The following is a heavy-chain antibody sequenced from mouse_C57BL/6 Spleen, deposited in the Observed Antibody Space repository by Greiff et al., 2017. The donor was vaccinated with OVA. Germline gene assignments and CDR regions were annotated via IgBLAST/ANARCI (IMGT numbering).Heavy chain of an antibody. Sequence: QVQLQQSGAELVRPGPSVKLSCKASGYAFTNYLIEWVKQRPGQGLEWIGMFNPGSGGINNNEKFKGKATLTADKSTSTTYMQLSSLTSDDSAVYVWARETVGFDYWGQGTSVTVSS. J-gene: IGHJ2*03. CDR1: GYAFTNYL. CDR2: FNPGSGGI. V-gene: IGHV1-54*01. CDR3: ARETVGFDY. D-gene: IGHD1-1*01.